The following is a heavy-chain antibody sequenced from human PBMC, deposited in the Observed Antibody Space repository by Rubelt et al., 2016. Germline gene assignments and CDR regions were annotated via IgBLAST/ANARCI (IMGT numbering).Heavy chain of an antibody. CDR1: GGSISSGGYS. V-gene: IGHV4-30-4*07. CDR2: IYYSGST. J-gene: IGHJ6*02. Sequence: QVQLQESGPGLVKPSGTLSLTCAVSGGSISSGGYSWSWIRQPPGKGLEWIGYIYYSGSTYYNPSLKSRVTISVATSKNQFSLKLSSVTAADTAVYYCASLIRGYSAVYGMDVWGQGTTVTVSS. D-gene: IGHD5-12*01. CDR3: ASLIRGYSAVYGMDV.